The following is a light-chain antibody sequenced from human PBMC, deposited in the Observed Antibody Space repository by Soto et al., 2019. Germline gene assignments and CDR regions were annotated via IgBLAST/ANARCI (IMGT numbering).Light chain of an antibody. V-gene: IGKV3-20*01. Sequence: EIVLTQSPGTLSLSPGEGATLSCRASQSVSTNFFAWYQQKPGQAPRLLIYGASTRATGIPDRFSGSGSGTDFTLTNRRLEPEDFAGLYCQQYGRTSWTFGQGTKVEIK. CDR3: QQYGRTSWT. J-gene: IGKJ1*01. CDR2: GAS. CDR1: QSVSTNF.